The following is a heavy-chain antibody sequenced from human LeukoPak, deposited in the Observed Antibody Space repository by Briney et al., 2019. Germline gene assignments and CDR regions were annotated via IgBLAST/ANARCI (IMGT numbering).Heavy chain of an antibody. CDR2: ISSSSSYI. Sequence: GGSLRLSCAASGFTFSSYSMNWVRQAPGKGLAWVSSISSSSSYIYYADSVKGRFTISRDNAKNSLYLQMNSLRAEDTAVYYCARDGSGSLYYYYYYMDVWGKGTTVTVSS. CDR1: GFTFSSYS. J-gene: IGHJ6*03. CDR3: ARDGSGSLYYYYYYMDV. V-gene: IGHV3-21*01. D-gene: IGHD3-10*01.